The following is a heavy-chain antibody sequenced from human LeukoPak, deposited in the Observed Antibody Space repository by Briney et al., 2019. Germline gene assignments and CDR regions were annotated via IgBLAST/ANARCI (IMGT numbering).Heavy chain of an antibody. V-gene: IGHV3-30-3*01. CDR1: GFTFRSYA. CDR2: ISYDGSNK. J-gene: IGHJ6*02. Sequence: PGGSLRLSCAASGFTFRSYAMSWVRQAPGKGLEWVAVISYDGSNKYYADSVKGRFTISRDNSKNTLYLQMNSLRAEDTAVYYCARDQYSYGPDYYYYYGMDVWGQGTTVTVSS. CDR3: ARDQYSYGPDYYYYYGMDV. D-gene: IGHD5-18*01.